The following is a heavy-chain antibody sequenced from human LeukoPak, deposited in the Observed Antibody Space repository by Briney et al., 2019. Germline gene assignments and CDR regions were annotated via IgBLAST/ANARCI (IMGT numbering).Heavy chain of an antibody. CDR1: GFTLGSYA. Sequence: GGSLSLSCAGSGFTLGSYAMSWVRQAPGKGLEWVSAISGNGYNTYYADSVKGRFTISSESSGNTLYLQMHNLRAEDTAVYYCAKGVRLWFAFYFDYWGQGTLVTVSS. D-gene: IGHD3-10*01. CDR3: AKGVRLWFAFYFDY. CDR2: ISGNGYNT. J-gene: IGHJ4*02. V-gene: IGHV3-23*01.